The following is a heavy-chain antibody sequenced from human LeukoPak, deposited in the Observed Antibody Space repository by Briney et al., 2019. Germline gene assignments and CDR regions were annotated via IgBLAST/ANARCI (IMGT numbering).Heavy chain of an antibody. D-gene: IGHD2-2*01. CDR3: ATDRAQIVVVPAYVY. CDR2: INPSGGST. J-gene: IGHJ4*02. CDR1: GYTFTSYY. V-gene: IGHV1-46*01. Sequence: ASVKVSCKASGYTFTSYYMHWVRQAPGQGLEWMGIINPSGGSTSYAQKFQGRVTMTRDMSTSTVYMELSSLRSEDTAVYYCATDRAQIVVVPAYVYWGQGTLVTVSS.